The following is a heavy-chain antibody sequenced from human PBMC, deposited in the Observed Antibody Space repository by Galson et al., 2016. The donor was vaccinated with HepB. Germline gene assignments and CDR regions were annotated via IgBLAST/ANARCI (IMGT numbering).Heavy chain of an antibody. Sequence: SLRLSCEASGFSLSSYWMSWVRQAPGKGLEWVASIDHREREKAYADSVKGRLTISRDNAKNALYLQMNSLRVEDTAVYHCVRKRYYYENKKGWFDLWGQGALVTVSS. V-gene: IGHV3-7*03. CDR1: GFSLSSYW. J-gene: IGHJ5*02. CDR2: IDHREREK. D-gene: IGHD3-22*01. CDR3: VRKRYYYENKKGWFDL.